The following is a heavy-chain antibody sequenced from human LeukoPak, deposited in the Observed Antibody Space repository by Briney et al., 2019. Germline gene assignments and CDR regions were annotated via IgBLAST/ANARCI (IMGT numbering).Heavy chain of an antibody. CDR1: GFTFSSYA. D-gene: IGHD6-13*01. Sequence: GRSLRLSCAASGFTFSSYAMHWVRQAPGKGLEWVAAISYDGSNKYYADSVKGRFTISRDNSKNTLYLQMNGLRAEDTAVYYCARLSTAVADSDYWGQGTLVTVSS. CDR3: ARLSTAVADSDY. CDR2: ISYDGSNK. V-gene: IGHV3-30-3*01. J-gene: IGHJ4*02.